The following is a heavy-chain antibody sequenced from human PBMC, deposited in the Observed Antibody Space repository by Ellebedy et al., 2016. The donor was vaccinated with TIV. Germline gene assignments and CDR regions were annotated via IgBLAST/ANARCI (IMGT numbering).Heavy chain of an antibody. D-gene: IGHD6-13*01. CDR2: IDPSDSYT. J-gene: IGHJ2*01. CDR1: GYSFTSYW. V-gene: IGHV5-10-1*01. Sequence: GESLKISXKGSGYSFTSYWISWVRQMPGKGLEWMGRIDPSDSYTNYSPSFQGHVTISADKSISTAYLQWSSLKASDTAMYYCARLTGYTTWYFDLWGRGTLVTVSS. CDR3: ARLTGYTTWYFDL.